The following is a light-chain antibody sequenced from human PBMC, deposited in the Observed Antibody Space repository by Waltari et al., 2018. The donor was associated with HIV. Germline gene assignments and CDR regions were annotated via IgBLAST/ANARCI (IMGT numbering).Light chain of an antibody. CDR1: SPNIGAGYD. Sequence: QSVLTQPPSVSGAPGQRVTISCTGSSPNIGAGYDVQWSQQLPGTAPKLLIYGNSKRPSGVPDRFSGSKSGTSASLAITGLQAEDEADYYCQSYDTSLSGNYVFGTGTKVTVL. CDR3: QSYDTSLSGNYV. CDR2: GNS. J-gene: IGLJ1*01. V-gene: IGLV1-40*01.